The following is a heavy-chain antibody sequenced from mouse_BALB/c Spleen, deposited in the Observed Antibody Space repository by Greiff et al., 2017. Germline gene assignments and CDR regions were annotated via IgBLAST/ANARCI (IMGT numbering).Heavy chain of an antibody. D-gene: IGHD1-1*01. CDR2: ISSGSSTI. CDR3: AISLYYYGSNPGYFDY. V-gene: IGHV5-17*02. J-gene: IGHJ2*01. CDR1: GFTFSSFG. Sequence: EVKLVESGGGLVQPGGSRKLSCAASGFTFSSFGMHWVRQAPEKGLEWVAYISSGSSTIYYADTVKGRFTISRDNPKNTLFLQMTSLRSEDTAMYYCAISLYYYGSNPGYFDYWGQGTTLTVSS.